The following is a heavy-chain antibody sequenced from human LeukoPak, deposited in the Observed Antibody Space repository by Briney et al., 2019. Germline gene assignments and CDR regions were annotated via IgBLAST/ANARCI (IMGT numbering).Heavy chain of an antibody. V-gene: IGHV1-24*01. CDR2: YDPEDGET. CDR3: ATDSKNGPFDP. CDR1: GYTLTELS. D-gene: IGHD1-1*01. J-gene: IGHJ5*02. Sequence: ASGKFSCKVSGYTLTELSMHWVRQAPGKGLEWMGGYDPEDGETIYAQKHQGRVTMTEDTSTDTAYMELSRLRSEDTAVYYCATDSKNGPFDPWGQGTLVTVSS.